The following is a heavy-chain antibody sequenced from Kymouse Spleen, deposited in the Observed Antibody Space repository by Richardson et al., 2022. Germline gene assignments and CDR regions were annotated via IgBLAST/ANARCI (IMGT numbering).Heavy chain of an antibody. CDR2: IWYDGSNK. CDR3: ARGATGTVNDAFDI. J-gene: IGHJ3*02. CDR1: GFTFSSYG. V-gene: IGHV3-33*01. D-gene: IGHD1-1*01,IGHD1-7*01. Sequence: QVQLVESGGGVVQPGRSLRLSCAASGFTFSSYGMHWVRQAPGKGLEWVAVIWYDGSNKYYADSVKGRFTISRDNSKNTLYLQMNSLRAEDTAVYYCARGATGTVNDAFDIWGQGTMVTVSS.